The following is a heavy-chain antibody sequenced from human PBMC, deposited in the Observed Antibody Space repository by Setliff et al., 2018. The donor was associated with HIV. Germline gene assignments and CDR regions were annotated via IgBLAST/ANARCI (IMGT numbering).Heavy chain of an antibody. Sequence: PSETLSLTCTVSGGSISSSSYYWGWIRQPPGKGLEWIGSIYYSGSTYYNPSLESRISMSVDTSKNQFSLKLTSVTAADTAIYYCARDLTSNSNCFEPWGQGTQVTVSS. D-gene: IGHD4-4*01. J-gene: IGHJ5*02. V-gene: IGHV4-39*07. CDR3: ARDLTSNSNCFEP. CDR1: GGSISSSSYY. CDR2: IYYSGST.